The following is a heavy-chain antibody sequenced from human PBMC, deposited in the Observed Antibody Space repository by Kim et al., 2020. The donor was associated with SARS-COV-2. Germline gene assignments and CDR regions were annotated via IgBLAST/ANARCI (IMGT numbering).Heavy chain of an antibody. D-gene: IGHD6-13*01. CDR3: ARPGGRIAAAGRWVAVAPKNDYYYGMDV. Sequence: SETLSLTCAVYGGSFSGYYWSWIRQPPGKGLEWIGEINHSGSTNYNPSLKSRVTISVDTSKNQFSLKLSSVTAADTAVYYCARPGGRIAAAGRWVAVAPKNDYYYGMDVWGQGTTVTVSS. CDR2: INHSGST. J-gene: IGHJ6*02. CDR1: GGSFSGYY. V-gene: IGHV4-34*01.